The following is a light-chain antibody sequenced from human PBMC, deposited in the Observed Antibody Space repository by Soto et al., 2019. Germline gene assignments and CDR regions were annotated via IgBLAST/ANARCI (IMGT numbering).Light chain of an antibody. J-gene: IGLJ1*01. CDR2: ANS. Sequence: QSVLTQPPSVSGAPGQRVTISCTGSSSHFGAGFDVHWYQQFPGTAPKLLIYANSNRPSGVPDRFSGSKSGDTASLTISGLQAEDEADYYCSSYAHGSIYVFGTGTKLTVL. CDR1: SSHFGAGFD. V-gene: IGLV1-40*01. CDR3: SSYAHGSIYV.